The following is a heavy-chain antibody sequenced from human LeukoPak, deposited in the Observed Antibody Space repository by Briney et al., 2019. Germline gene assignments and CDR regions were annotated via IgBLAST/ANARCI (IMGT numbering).Heavy chain of an antibody. CDR3: AKDPRLGLLWCECSQEEAGSRGL. V-gene: IGHV3-23*01. CDR1: GFRFSDYA. D-gene: IGHD3-10*01. J-gene: IGHJ1*01. CDR2: ISCSGDRT. Sequence: EGPLTLSCKASGFRFSDYAINWIRHAPPKGLEWVSMISCSGDRTIYADPVRGRFTISRDNSKHTLFLQINPLRVDDTAVYYCAKDPRLGLLWCECSQEEAGSRGLWGRGTLVTV.